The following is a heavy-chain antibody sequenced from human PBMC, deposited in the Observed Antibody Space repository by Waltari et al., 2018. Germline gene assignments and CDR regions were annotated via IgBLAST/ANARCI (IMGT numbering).Heavy chain of an antibody. CDR1: SVSINRGY. Sequence: QLHLQESGPGLVEPSGTLYLTCSVSSVSINRGYLGWIRQPPGKGLEWLGNIYYSGSTYYSPSLDSRIAISVDTSRNQFFLSLTSVTAADTAVYYCARARCSTSSCLFVSGFDPWGQGILVTVSS. CDR3: ARARCSTSSCLFVSGFDP. D-gene: IGHD6-13*01. V-gene: IGHV4-39*01. CDR2: IYYSGST. J-gene: IGHJ5*02.